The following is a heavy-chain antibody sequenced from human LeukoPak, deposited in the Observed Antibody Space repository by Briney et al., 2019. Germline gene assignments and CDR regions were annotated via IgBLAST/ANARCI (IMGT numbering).Heavy chain of an antibody. CDR1: GYTFTDYY. Sequence: RASSKVSCKASGYTFTDYYLHWVRQVPGLGLEWMGWINPKSGGTKYGHKLQGRVTMTGDISISTVYMELGSLTADDTAVYLCSSRYDFWSGYYRALGDSFDIWGQGTMVIVSS. J-gene: IGHJ3*02. D-gene: IGHD3-3*01. CDR3: SSRYDFWSGYYRALGDSFDI. CDR2: INPKSGGT. V-gene: IGHV1-2*07.